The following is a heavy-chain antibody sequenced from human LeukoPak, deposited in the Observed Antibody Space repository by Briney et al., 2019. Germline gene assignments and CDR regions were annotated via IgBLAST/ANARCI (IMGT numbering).Heavy chain of an antibody. J-gene: IGHJ3*02. CDR3: ARVALTMIDTKKDAFDI. CDR1: GYTFTSYG. Sequence: ASVKVSCKASGYTFTSYGISWVRQAPGQGLEWMGWISAYNGNTNYAQKLQGRVTMTTDTSTSTAYMELRSLRSDDTAVYYCARVALTMIDTKKDAFDIWGQGTMVTVSS. D-gene: IGHD3-22*01. CDR2: ISAYNGNT. V-gene: IGHV1-18*01.